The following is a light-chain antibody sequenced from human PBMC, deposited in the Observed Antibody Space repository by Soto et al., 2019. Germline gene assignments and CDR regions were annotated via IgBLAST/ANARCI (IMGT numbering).Light chain of an antibody. J-gene: IGKJ4*01. V-gene: IGKV1-9*01. CDR1: QGITTY. Sequence: DIQLTQSPSFLSASVGDRVTIACRASQGITTYLAWYQVKPGKAPKLLISAASTLQSGVPSRFSGSGSGTEFTLTISSLQPEDFATYYCQQFDSYPLTFGGGTELEIK. CDR3: QQFDSYPLT. CDR2: AAS.